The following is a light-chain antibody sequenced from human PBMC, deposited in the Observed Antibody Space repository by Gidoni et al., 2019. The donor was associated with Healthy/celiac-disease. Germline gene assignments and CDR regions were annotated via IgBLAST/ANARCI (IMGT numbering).Light chain of an antibody. CDR2: DAS. Sequence: EIVLTQSPATLSLSPGERATLSCRASQSVSSYLAWYHQKPGQAPRLLIYDASNRATGIPARFSGSGSGTDFTLTISSLEPEDFAVYYCQQRSNWPITFXXXTRLEIK. CDR1: QSVSSY. V-gene: IGKV3-11*01. J-gene: IGKJ5*01. CDR3: QQRSNWPIT.